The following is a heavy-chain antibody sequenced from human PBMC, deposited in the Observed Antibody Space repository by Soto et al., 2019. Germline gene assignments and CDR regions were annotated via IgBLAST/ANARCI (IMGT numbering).Heavy chain of an antibody. V-gene: IGHV6-1*01. J-gene: IGHJ4*02. CDR1: GDSVSSNSAA. D-gene: IGHD1-26*01. CDR2: TYFRSKWYN. Sequence: SQTLSLTCAISGDSVSSNSAAWNWIRQSPSRGLEWLGMTYFRSKWYNDYAVSVKSRITINPDTSKNQCSLQLNSVTPEDTAVYYCARSSSGTYPGALDNWGQGTLVTVSS. CDR3: ARSSSGTYPGALDN.